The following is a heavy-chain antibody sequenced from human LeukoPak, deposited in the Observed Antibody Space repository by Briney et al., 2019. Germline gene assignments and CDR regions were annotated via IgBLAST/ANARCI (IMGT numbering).Heavy chain of an antibody. V-gene: IGHV7-4-1*02. Sequence: GASVKVSCKASGYTFTSYAMNWVRQAPGQGLEWIGWINTNTGNPTYAQGFTGRFVFSLDTSVSTAYLQISSLKAEDTAVYYCARDMAPVDFWSGYDAFDIWGQGTMVTVSS. D-gene: IGHD3-3*01. CDR1: GYTFTSYA. J-gene: IGHJ3*02. CDR2: INTNTGNP. CDR3: ARDMAPVDFWSGYDAFDI.